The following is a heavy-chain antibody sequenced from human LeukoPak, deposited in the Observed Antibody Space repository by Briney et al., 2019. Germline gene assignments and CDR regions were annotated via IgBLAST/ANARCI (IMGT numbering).Heavy chain of an antibody. CDR3: ARAGGLSIAARQGYYGMDV. CDR1: GNTLSELS. CDR2: FEREDGER. J-gene: IGHJ6*02. Sequence: ASVKVSCQVPGNTLSELSIHWVRQTPGKGLEWMGGFEREDGERTYAQKFQGRVTMTEDTSTDTSYMELSNLRSDDTAVYYCARAGGLSIAARQGYYGMDVWGQGTTVTVSS. D-gene: IGHD6-6*01. V-gene: IGHV1-24*01.